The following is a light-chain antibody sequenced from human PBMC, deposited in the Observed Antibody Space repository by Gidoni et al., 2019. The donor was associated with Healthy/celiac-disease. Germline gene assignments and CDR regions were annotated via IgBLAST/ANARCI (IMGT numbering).Light chain of an antibody. CDR1: QSLLHSNGYNY. CDR2: LGS. J-gene: IGKJ4*01. Sequence: IVMTQSPLSLPVTPGEPASISCRSSQSLLHSNGYNYLDWYLQKPGQSPQLLIYLGSNRASRVPDRFSGSGSGTDFTLKISRVEAEDVGVYYCMQALQTPLTFGGGTKVEIK. CDR3: MQALQTPLT. V-gene: IGKV2-28*01.